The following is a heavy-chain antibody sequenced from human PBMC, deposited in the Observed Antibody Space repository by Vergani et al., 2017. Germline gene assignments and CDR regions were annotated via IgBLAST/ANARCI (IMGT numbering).Heavy chain of an antibody. Sequence: QMQLVESGGGVVQPGGSLRLSCVASGFSFSTYGMNWVRQTPGKGLEWVAFIRYDGTTKYSADSVKGRFSISRDNSKNTLYLQMNSLRGDDTGVYYCAKDDSVARGSFYGKFDLWGKGILVTISS. CDR2: IRYDGTTK. D-gene: IGHD1-26*01. J-gene: IGHJ4*02. CDR3: AKDDSVARGSFYGKFDL. CDR1: GFSFSTYG. V-gene: IGHV3-30*02.